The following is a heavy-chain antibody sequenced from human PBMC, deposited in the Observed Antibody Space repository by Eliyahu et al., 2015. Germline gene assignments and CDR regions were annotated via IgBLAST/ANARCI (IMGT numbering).Heavy chain of an antibody. CDR3: ARRLNPVIKYFFDH. Sequence: QLQLQESGPGLVKPSETLSLTCTVTGGSLSSSTFYWGWIRQPPGKGLEWIGSIYDNGDTYYNPSLKSRVTMSVDTSKNQFSLKLSSVSAADTAMYYCARRLNPVIKYFFDHWGQGTLVTVSS. CDR2: IYDNGDT. D-gene: IGHD2-21*01. CDR1: GGSLSSSTFY. J-gene: IGHJ4*02. V-gene: IGHV4-39*01.